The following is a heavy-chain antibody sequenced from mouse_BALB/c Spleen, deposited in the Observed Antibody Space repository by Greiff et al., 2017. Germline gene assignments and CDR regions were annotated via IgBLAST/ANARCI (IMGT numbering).Heavy chain of an antibody. CDR1: GYTFTSYY. CDR3: TPYYRYDDYYAMGY. J-gene: IGHJ4*01. D-gene: IGHD2-14*01. CDR2: INPSNGGT. Sequence: QVQLQQPGAELVKPGASVKLSCKASGYTFTSYYMYWVKQRPGQGLEWIGGINPSNGGTNFNEKFKSKATLTVDKSSSTAYMQLSSLTSEDSAVYYCTPYYRYDDYYAMGYWGQGTSVTVSS. V-gene: IGHV1S16*01.